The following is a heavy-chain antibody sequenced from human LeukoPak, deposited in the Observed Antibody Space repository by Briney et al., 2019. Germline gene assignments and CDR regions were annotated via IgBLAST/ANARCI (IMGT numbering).Heavy chain of an antibody. Sequence: SETLSLTCAVYGGSFSGYYWSWIRQPPGKGLEWIGEINHSGSTNYNPSLKSRVTISVDTSKNQFSLKLSSVTAADTAVYYCARETYYYGSGRTSDYWGQGTLVTVSS. CDR2: INHSGST. CDR1: GGSFSGYY. D-gene: IGHD3-10*01. CDR3: ARETYYYGSGRTSDY. V-gene: IGHV4-34*01. J-gene: IGHJ4*02.